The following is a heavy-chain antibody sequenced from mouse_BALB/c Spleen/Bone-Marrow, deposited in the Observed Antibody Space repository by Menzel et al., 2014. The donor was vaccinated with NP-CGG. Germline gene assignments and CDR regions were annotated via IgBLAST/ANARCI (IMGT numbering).Heavy chain of an antibody. CDR1: GFTFSSYG. D-gene: IGHD2-1*01. Sequence: DVQLVESGGDLVKPGGSLKLSCAASGFTFSSYGMSWVRQTPDKRLEWVATISSGGSYTYYPDSVKGRFTISRDNAKNTLYLQMSSLKSEDTAMYYCARIYYGNYFAYWGQGTLVTVSA. CDR3: ARIYYGNYFAY. J-gene: IGHJ3*01. V-gene: IGHV5-6*01. CDR2: ISSGGSYT.